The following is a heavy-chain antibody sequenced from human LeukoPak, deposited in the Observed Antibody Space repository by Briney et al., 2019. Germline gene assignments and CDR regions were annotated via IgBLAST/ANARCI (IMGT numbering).Heavy chain of an antibody. CDR1: GFTFSSYS. D-gene: IGHD3-3*01. V-gene: IGHV3-21*01. Sequence: PGGSLRLSCAASGFTFSSYSMNWVRQAPGKGLEWVSSISSSSSYIYYADSVKGRFTISRDNAKNSLYLQMNSLRAEDTAMYYCARGDYTYYDFWSGYYYLLDYWGQGTLVTVSS. J-gene: IGHJ4*02. CDR2: ISSSSSYI. CDR3: ARGDYTYYDFWSGYYYLLDY.